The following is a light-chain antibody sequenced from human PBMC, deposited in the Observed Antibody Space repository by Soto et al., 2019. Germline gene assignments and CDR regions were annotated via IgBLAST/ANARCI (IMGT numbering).Light chain of an antibody. V-gene: IGLV2-14*01. CDR2: EVS. J-gene: IGLJ1*01. Sequence: QSALTRPASVSGSPGQSITISCTGTSSDVGGYNYVSWYQQHPGKAPKLMIYEVSNRPSGVSNRFSGSKSGNTASLTISGLQAEDQDDHFCTSYGSTSTRYVFGPGTKLTVL. CDR1: SSDVGGYNY. CDR3: TSYGSTSTRYV.